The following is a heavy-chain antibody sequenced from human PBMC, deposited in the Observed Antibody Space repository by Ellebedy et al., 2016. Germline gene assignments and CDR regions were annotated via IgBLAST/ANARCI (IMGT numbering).Heavy chain of an antibody. CDR1: AYSISSGNY. V-gene: IGHV4-38-2*02. Sequence: SETLSLTXTVSAYSISSGNYWAWIRQPPGKGLEWIGTVYHSGSTFYNPSLKSRVTISVDTSRNQFSLKVTSVTAADSAVYYCARGSRRDGYLVGFDYWGQGILVIVSS. D-gene: IGHD5-24*01. J-gene: IGHJ4*02. CDR3: ARGSRRDGYLVGFDY. CDR2: VYHSGST.